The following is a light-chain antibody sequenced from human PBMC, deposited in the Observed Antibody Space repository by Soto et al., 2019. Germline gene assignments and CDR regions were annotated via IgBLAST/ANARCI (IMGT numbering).Light chain of an antibody. J-gene: IGKJ3*01. V-gene: IGKV3-20*01. Sequence: EIVLTQSPGTLSLSPGERATLSCRASQSFSSSYLAWYQQKPGQAPRLLIYGASNRATGIPDRFSGSGSGTDFTRTISRLEPEDFAVYYCHQYCSSPFTFGPGTKVDIK. CDR1: QSFSSSY. CDR3: HQYCSSPFT. CDR2: GAS.